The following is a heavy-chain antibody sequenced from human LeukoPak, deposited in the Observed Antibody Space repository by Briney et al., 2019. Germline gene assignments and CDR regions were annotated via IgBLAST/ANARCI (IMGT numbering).Heavy chain of an antibody. V-gene: IGHV3-66*01. CDR2: IYSGGST. D-gene: IGHD6-13*01. CDR3: ARDGTAAGLYFDL. CDR1: GFTVSSNY. Sequence: GGSLRLSCAASGFTVSSNYMSWVRQAPGKGLEWVSVIYSGGSTYYADSVKGRFTISRDNAKNSLYLQMSSLRAEDTAVYYCARDGTAAGLYFDLWGQGTLVTVSS. J-gene: IGHJ4*01.